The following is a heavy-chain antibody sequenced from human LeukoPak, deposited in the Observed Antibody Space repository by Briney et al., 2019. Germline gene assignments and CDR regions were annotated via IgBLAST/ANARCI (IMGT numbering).Heavy chain of an antibody. V-gene: IGHV3-66*02. CDR1: GFTVSSNY. CDR2: IYSGGST. Sequence: GGSLRLSCAASGFTVSSNYMSWVRQAPGKGLEWVSVIYSGGSTYYADSVKGRLTISRDNSKNTLYLQMNSLRAEDTAVYYCARGLAAAGRRGVDYWGQGTLVTVSS. CDR3: ARGLAAAGRRGVDY. J-gene: IGHJ4*02. D-gene: IGHD6-13*01.